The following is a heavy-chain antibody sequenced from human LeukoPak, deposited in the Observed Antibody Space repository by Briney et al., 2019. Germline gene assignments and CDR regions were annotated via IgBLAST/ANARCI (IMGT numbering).Heavy chain of an antibody. CDR1: GYSFTSYW. CDR2: IYPGDSDT. CDR3: ARRVVSSGWYDAFDI. J-gene: IGHJ3*02. V-gene: IGHV5-51*01. D-gene: IGHD6-19*01. Sequence: GASLKISCKGSGYSFTSYWIGWVRQMPGKGLEWMGIIYPGDSDTRYSPSFQGQVTISADKSISTAYLQWSSLKASDTAMYYCARRVVSSGWYDAFDIWGQGTMVIVSS.